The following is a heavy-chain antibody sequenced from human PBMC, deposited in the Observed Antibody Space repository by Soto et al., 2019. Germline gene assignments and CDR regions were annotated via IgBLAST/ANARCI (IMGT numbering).Heavy chain of an antibody. V-gene: IGHV3-66*01. CDR1: GFTVSSNY. CDR3: ARNVALEGIRSGYYTTIYYYMDV. CDR2: IYSGGST. J-gene: IGHJ6*03. Sequence: GGSLRLSCAASGFTVSSNYMSWVRQAPGKGLEWVSVIYSGGSTYYADSVKGRFTISRDNSKNTLYLQMNSLRAEDTAVYYCARNVALEGIRSGYYTTIYYYMDVWGKGTTVTVSS. D-gene: IGHD3-3*01.